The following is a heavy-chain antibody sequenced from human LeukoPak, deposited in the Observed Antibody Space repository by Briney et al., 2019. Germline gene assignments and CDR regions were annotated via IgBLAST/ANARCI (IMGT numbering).Heavy chain of an antibody. CDR2: IYTSGST. CDR1: GGSISSYY. V-gene: IGHV4-4*07. CDR3: ARQYCSSTSCYGGIWDY. D-gene: IGHD2-2*01. J-gene: IGHJ4*02. Sequence: SETLSPTCTVSGGSISSYYWSWIRQPAGKGLEWIGRIYTSGSTNYNPSLKSRVTISVDTSKNQFSLKLSSVAAADTAVYYCARQYCSSTSCYGGIWDYWGQGTLVTVSS.